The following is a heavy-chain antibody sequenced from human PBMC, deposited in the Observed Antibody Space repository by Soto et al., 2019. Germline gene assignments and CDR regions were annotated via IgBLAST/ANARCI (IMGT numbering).Heavy chain of an antibody. CDR2: ISYDGSNK. Sequence: QVQLVESGGGVVQPGRSLRLSCAASGFTFSSCAMHWVRQAPGKGLEWVALISYDGSNKYYADSVKGRFTISRDNSKNKLYLQMNSLRGEDTAVYYCARDKRDLRFLEWSYYFDYWGQGTLVTVSS. D-gene: IGHD3-3*01. J-gene: IGHJ4*02. V-gene: IGHV3-30-3*01. CDR1: GFTFSSCA. CDR3: ARDKRDLRFLEWSYYFDY.